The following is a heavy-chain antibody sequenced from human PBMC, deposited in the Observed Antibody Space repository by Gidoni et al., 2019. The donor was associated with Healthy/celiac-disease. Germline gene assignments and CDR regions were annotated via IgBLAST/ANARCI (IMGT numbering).Heavy chain of an antibody. Sequence: QVQLQQWGAGLLKPSETLSLTCAVYGGSFSGYYWSWIRQPPGKGLEWIGEINHSGSTNYNPSLKSRVTISVDTSKNQFSLKLSSVTAADTAVYYCARPNNRFSHAFDIWGQGTMVTVSS. CDR3: ARPNNRFSHAFDI. D-gene: IGHD1-1*01. CDR2: INHSGST. J-gene: IGHJ3*02. CDR1: GGSFSGYY. V-gene: IGHV4-34*01.